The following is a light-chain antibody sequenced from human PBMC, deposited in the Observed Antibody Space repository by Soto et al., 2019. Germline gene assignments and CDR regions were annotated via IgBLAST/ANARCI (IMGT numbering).Light chain of an antibody. Sequence: EVVLTQSPDTLSLSPGERATLSCRASHTISSSYLAWYQQKPGQAPRLLMYGISRRATGIPDRFSGSWSGTDFTLTITRLEPEDCAVYYCQQYVTSSPRTCGQGTKVDIK. CDR1: HTISSSY. CDR3: QQYVTSSPRT. V-gene: IGKV3-20*01. CDR2: GIS. J-gene: IGKJ1*01.